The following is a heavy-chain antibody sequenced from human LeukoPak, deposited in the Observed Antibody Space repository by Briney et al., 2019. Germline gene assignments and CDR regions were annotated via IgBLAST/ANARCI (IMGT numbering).Heavy chain of an antibody. D-gene: IGHD3-10*01. J-gene: IGHJ4*02. CDR2: ISSSSSTI. V-gene: IGHV3-48*01. Sequence: GGSLRLSCAASGFTFSSYSMNWVRQAPGKGLEWVSYISSSSSTIYYADSLKGRFTISRDNAKNSLYLQMNSLRAEDTAVYYCARGRLLWFGELNAGLDYWGQGTLVTVSS. CDR1: GFTFSSYS. CDR3: ARGRLLWFGELNAGLDY.